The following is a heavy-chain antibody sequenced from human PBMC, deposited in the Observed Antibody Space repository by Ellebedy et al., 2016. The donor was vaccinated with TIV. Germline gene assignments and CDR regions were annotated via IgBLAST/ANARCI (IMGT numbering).Heavy chain of an antibody. CDR3: VREASIGGTVFFDH. D-gene: IGHD3-16*01. CDR1: GFTFRSYG. V-gene: IGHV3-74*01. J-gene: IGHJ4*02. Sequence: GGSLRLSCAASGFTFRSYGMNWVRQVPGKGLVWVSRIARDGRNTDYPDSVKGRFTISRDDAKNMQYLDMRHLRDEDTAVYYCVREASIGGTVFFDHWGQGALVIVSS. CDR2: IARDGRNT.